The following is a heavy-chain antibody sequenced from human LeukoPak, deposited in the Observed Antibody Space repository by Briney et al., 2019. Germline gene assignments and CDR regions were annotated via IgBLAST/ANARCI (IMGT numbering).Heavy chain of an antibody. V-gene: IGHV1-69*04. CDR1: GGTFSSYA. J-gene: IGHJ6*02. D-gene: IGHD4-17*01. Sequence: ASVKVSCKASGGTFSSYAINWVRQAPGQRLEWMGRIIPILDIANSAQKFQGRVTITADKSTYTAYMEVSSLRSEDTAVYYCAGGVYGDDYGMDVWGQGTTVTVSS. CDR2: IIPILDIA. CDR3: AGGVYGDDYGMDV.